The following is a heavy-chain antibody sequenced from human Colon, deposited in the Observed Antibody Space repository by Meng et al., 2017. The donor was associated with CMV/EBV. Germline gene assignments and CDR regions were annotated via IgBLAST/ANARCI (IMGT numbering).Heavy chain of an antibody. J-gene: IGHJ3*02. CDR2: IIPILDIV. D-gene: IGHD3-16*02. Sequence: SVNVSCKASGGTFRSHTITWVRQAPGQGLEWMGRIIPILDIVNYAQKFQGRVTIAADKSTSTTYMELSSLTPEDTAVYYCATRSFYGGDAFDIWGQGTMVTVSS. CDR3: ATRSFYGGDAFDI. CDR1: GGTFRSHT. V-gene: IGHV1-69*02.